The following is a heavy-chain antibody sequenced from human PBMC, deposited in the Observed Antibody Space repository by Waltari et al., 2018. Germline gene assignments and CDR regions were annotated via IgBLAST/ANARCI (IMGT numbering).Heavy chain of an antibody. CDR2: IYTSGST. V-gene: IGHV4-61*02. D-gene: IGHD5-18*01. Sequence: QVQLQESGPGLVKPSQTLSLTCTVSGGSISSGSYYWSWIRQPAGKGLEWIGRIYTSGSTNYNPSLKSRVTISVDTSKNQFSLKLSSVTAADTAVYYCARAGRGYSYGYSDYWGQGTLVTVSS. J-gene: IGHJ4*02. CDR1: GGSISSGSYY. CDR3: ARAGRGYSYGYSDY.